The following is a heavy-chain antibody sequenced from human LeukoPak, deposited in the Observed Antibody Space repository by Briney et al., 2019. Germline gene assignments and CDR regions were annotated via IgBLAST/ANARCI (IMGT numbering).Heavy chain of an antibody. Sequence: GGSLRLSCAASGFTFSNAWMSWVRQALGKGLEWVGRINSKTGGGTTDYAAPVKGRFTISRDDSKNTLYLQMNSLKTEDTAVYYCTTGPLGYCSGGSCYHRYYYYYMDVWGKGTTVTVSS. CDR1: GFTFSNAW. CDR2: INSKTGGGTT. J-gene: IGHJ6*03. D-gene: IGHD2-15*01. V-gene: IGHV3-15*01. CDR3: TTGPLGYCSGGSCYHRYYYYYMDV.